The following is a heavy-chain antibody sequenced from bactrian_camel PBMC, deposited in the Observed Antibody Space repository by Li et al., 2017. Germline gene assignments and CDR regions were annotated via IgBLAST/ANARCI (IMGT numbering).Heavy chain of an antibody. J-gene: IGHJ4*01. D-gene: IGHD5*01. Sequence: VQLVESGGGLVQAGGSLNLSCAVVRSWSTNSKYCMAWFRQAPGKGREGVGGVYSGGGSAYYVDSVKDRFTVSRDNAENTVTLQLNSLKPEDTGMYYCAADPRGLTAVPMYKYRGQGTQVTV. CDR1: WSTNSKYC. CDR2: VYSGGGSA. CDR3: AADPRGLTAVPMYKY. V-gene: IGHV3S40*01.